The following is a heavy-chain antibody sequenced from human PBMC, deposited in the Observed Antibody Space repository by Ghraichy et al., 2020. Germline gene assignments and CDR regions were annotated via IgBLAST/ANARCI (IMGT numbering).Heavy chain of an antibody. Sequence: ASVKVSCKASGYTFTSYGISWVRQAPGQGLEWMGWISAYNGNTNYAQKLQGRVTMTTDTSTSTAYMELRSLRSDDTAVYYCATIRGGLLDYYYGMDVWGQGTTVTVSS. CDR1: GYTFTSYG. CDR2: ISAYNGNT. V-gene: IGHV1-18*01. J-gene: IGHJ6*02. CDR3: ATIRGGLLDYYYGMDV. D-gene: IGHD3-10*01.